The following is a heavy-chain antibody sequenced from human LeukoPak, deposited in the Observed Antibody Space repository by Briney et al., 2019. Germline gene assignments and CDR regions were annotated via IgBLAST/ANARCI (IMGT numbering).Heavy chain of an antibody. CDR2: IYYSGNT. CDR1: GGSTSSSNNY. V-gene: IGHV4-39*01. CDR3: ARFQCGSSTSCYAGYYYFYMDV. J-gene: IGHJ6*03. Sequence: SETLSLICTVSGGSTSSSNNYWGWIRQPPGKGLEWIGNIYYSGNTYYNPSLKSRVTISVDTSENQFSLKLSSATAADTAVYYCARFQCGSSTSCYAGYYYFYMDVWGKGTTVTVSS. D-gene: IGHD2-2*01.